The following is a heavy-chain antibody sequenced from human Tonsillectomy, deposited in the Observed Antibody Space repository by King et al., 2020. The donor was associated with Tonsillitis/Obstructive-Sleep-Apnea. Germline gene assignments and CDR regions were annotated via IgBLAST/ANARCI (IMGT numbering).Heavy chain of an antibody. Sequence: VQLVESGGGVVQPGRSLRLSCAASGFTFSSYGMHWVRQAPGKGLEWVAVIWYDGSNKYYADSVKGRFTISRDNSKNTLYLQMNSLRAEDTAVYYCAREYYYGSGSYSPFDYWGQGTLVTVSS. CDR2: IWYDGSNK. J-gene: IGHJ4*02. D-gene: IGHD3-10*01. V-gene: IGHV3-33*01. CDR1: GFTFSSYG. CDR3: AREYYYGSGSYSPFDY.